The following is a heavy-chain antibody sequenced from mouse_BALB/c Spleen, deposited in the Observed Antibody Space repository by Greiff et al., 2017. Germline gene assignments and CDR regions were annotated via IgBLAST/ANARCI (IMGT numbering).Heavy chain of an antibody. CDR2: IDPANGNT. V-gene: IGHV14-3*02. CDR1: GFNIKDTY. J-gene: IGHJ3*01. D-gene: IGHD2-14*01. Sequence: EVKLQESGAELVKPGASVKLSCTASGFNIKDTYMHWVKQRPEQGLEWIGRIDPANGNTKYDPKFQGKATITADTSSNTAYLQLSSLTSEDTAVYYCARGGRYDGFAYWGQGTLVTVSA. CDR3: ARGGRYDGFAY.